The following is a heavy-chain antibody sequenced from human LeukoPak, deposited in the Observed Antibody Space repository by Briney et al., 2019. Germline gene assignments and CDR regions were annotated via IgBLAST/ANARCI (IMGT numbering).Heavy chain of an antibody. CDR3: AYCSGGSCYSFNY. J-gene: IGHJ4*02. V-gene: IGHV3-33*01. D-gene: IGHD2-15*01. CDR1: GFTFSSFG. CDR2: IWYDGTYK. Sequence: GGSLRLSCEASGFTFSSFGMHWVRQAPGKGLEWVATIWYDGTYKHHADSVKGRFTISRDNSKNTLYLQMNSLRAEDTAVYYCAYCSGGSCYSFNYWGQGTLVTVSS.